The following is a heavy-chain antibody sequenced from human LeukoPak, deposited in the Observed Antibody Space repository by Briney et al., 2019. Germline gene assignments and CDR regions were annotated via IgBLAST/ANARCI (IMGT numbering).Heavy chain of an antibody. D-gene: IGHD6-19*01. V-gene: IGHV4-34*01. Sequence: SETLSLTCAVYGGSFSGYYWSWIRQPPGKGLEWIGEINHSGSTNYNPSLKSRVTISVDTSKNQFSLKLSSVTAADTAVYYCARDPFPVAGWFDPWGQGTLVTVSS. J-gene: IGHJ5*02. CDR2: INHSGST. CDR1: GGSFSGYY. CDR3: ARDPFPVAGWFDP.